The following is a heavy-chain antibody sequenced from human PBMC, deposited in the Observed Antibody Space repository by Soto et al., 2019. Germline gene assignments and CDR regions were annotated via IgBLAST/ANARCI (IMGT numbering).Heavy chain of an antibody. J-gene: IGHJ6*02. CDR2: IIPIFDTT. CDR1: GGTFSSHS. V-gene: IGHV1-69*13. D-gene: IGHD1-26*01. CDR3: ARDRSGSYASYYYYAMDV. Sequence: SVKVSCKASGGTFSSHSISWVRQAPGQGLEWMGGIIPIFDTTNYAQKFQGRVTISADESTRTAYMELSSLTSDDTAVYYCARDRSGSYASYYYYAMDVWGQGTTVTVSS.